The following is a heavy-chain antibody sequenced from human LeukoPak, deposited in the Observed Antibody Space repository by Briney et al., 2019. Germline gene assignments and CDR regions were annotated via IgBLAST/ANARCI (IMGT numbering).Heavy chain of an antibody. D-gene: IGHD2-15*01. CDR3: ARDAGYCSGGSCLVAYYYYYGMDV. CDR2: ISSSSSYI. CDR1: GFTVSSNY. J-gene: IGHJ6*02. V-gene: IGHV3-21*01. Sequence: GGSLRLSCAASGFTVSSNYMSWVRQAPGKGLEWVSSISSSSSYIYYADSVKGRFTISRDNAKNSLYLQMNSLRAEDTAVYYCARDAGYCSGGSCLVAYYYYYGMDVWGQGTTVTVSS.